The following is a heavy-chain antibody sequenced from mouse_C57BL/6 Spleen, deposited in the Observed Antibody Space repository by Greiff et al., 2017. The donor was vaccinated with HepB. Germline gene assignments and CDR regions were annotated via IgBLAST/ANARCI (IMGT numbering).Heavy chain of an antibody. CDR2: ISSGGSYT. V-gene: IGHV5-6*02. D-gene: IGHD1-1*01. J-gene: IGHJ4*01. CDR1: GFTFSSYG. CDR3: ARRDYGSPYAMDY. Sequence: DVKLVESGGDLVKPGGSLKLSCAASGFTFSSYGMSWVRQTPDKRLEWVATISSGGSYTYYPDSVKGRFTISRDNAKNTLYLQMSSLKSEDTAMYYCARRDYGSPYAMDYWGQGTSVTVSS.